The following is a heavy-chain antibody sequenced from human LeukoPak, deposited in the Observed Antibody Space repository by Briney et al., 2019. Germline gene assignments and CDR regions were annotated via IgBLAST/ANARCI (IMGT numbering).Heavy chain of an antibody. D-gene: IGHD3-3*01. CDR1: GYTLTGYY. CDR3: ARAPSSVRFLEWLSPSFDY. Sequence: ASVRVSCTASGYTLTGYYMNWGRQAPGQGLEWMGWINPNSGGTNYAQKFQGRVTMTRDTSISTAYMELSRLRSDDTAVYYCARAPSSVRFLEWLSPSFDYWGQGTLVTVSS. V-gene: IGHV1-2*02. J-gene: IGHJ4*02. CDR2: INPNSGGT.